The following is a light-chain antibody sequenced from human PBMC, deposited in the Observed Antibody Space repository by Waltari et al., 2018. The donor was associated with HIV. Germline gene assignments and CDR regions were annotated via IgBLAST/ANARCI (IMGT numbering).Light chain of an antibody. Sequence: QSVLTQPPSASGTPGQRVTIHCSGGTSNIVDNTVYWYQQLPGRAHRLVIYSDSERPSGVPDRFSGSKSGTSASLAISGLQSEDEADYYCAAWDGNLNGRVFGGGTKLTVL. J-gene: IGLJ3*02. CDR1: TSNIVDNT. CDR3: AAWDGNLNGRV. CDR2: SDS. V-gene: IGLV1-44*01.